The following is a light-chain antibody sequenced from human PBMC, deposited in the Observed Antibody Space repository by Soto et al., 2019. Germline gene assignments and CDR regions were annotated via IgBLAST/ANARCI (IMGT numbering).Light chain of an antibody. CDR2: AAS. V-gene: IGKV1-39*01. J-gene: IGKJ1*01. Sequence: DIQMTHSPSSLSASVVYRFAITFRASQRISSYLNWYQQKPGKAPKLLIYAASTLQSGVPSRFSGSGSGTAFTLTISSLQPEDFATYYCQKSYSTPRKCGQGNTGAIK. CDR3: QKSYSTPRK. CDR1: QRISSY.